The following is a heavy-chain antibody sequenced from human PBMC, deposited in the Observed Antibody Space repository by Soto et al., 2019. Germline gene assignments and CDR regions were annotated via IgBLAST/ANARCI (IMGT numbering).Heavy chain of an antibody. V-gene: IGHV4-59*03. Sequence: QVQLQESGPGLLRPSETLSLTCTVSGVSRDNFFWSWVRQTPGKGLEWLGHVCQGGAESYMTEGETSGYNLSRDSRDTISLDLPKNQFPLTFTSVTAADTAVYYCARGRGGITVSAKPVGEWFDPWGQGTLVTVSP. CDR1: GVSRDNFF. D-gene: IGHD6-19*01. CDR2: VCQGGAESYMTEGETS. J-gene: IGHJ5*02. CDR3: ARGRGGITVSAKPVGEWFDP.